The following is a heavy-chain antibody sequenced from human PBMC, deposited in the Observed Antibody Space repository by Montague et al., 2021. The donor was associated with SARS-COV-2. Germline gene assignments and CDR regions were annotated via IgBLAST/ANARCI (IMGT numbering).Heavy chain of an antibody. J-gene: IGHJ5*02. CDR1: GASISNGGYT. Sequence: TLSLTCAVSGASISNGGYTWSWIRRPPGKGLEWIGYIYQSGTTRHNPSLKSRVTMSVDKSKNHFSLQLTSVIAAATAIYFCASSMIRGGLNWFDPWGQGTLVTVPS. D-gene: IGHD3-10*01. V-gene: IGHV4-30-2*01. CDR2: IYQSGTT. CDR3: ASSMIRGGLNWFDP.